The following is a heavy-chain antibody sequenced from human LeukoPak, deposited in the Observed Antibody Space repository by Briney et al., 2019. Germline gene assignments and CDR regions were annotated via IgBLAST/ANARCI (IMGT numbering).Heavy chain of an antibody. CDR2: ITSNSKYI. D-gene: IGHD6-13*01. J-gene: IGHJ4*02. CDR1: GFTFSSYT. V-gene: IGHV3-21*04. Sequence: GGSLRLSCAASGFTFSSYTMNWVRQAPGKGLEWISSITSNSKYIFYADSLKGRFTISRDNAKNSLYLQMNSLRAEDTAVYYCARVIGSSSWYDDYWGQGTLVTVSS. CDR3: ARVIGSSSWYDDY.